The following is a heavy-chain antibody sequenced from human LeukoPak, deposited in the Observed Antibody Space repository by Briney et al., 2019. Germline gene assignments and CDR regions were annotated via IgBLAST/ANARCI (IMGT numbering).Heavy chain of an antibody. J-gene: IGHJ3*02. D-gene: IGHD3-22*01. Sequence: GGSLRLSCAASGFTFSIYAMSWVRQAPGKGLEWVSAISGSGGSTYYADSVKGRFTISRDNSKNTLYLQMNSLRAEDTAVYYCAKEKYYYDSSGYKTRGAFDIWGQGTMVTVSS. CDR1: GFTFSIYA. CDR3: AKEKYYYDSSGYKTRGAFDI. V-gene: IGHV3-23*01. CDR2: ISGSGGST.